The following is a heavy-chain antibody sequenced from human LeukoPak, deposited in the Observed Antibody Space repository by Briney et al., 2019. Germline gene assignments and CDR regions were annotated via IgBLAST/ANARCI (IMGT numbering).Heavy chain of an antibody. CDR2: IYYSGST. CDR1: GGSSSGYY. V-gene: IGHV4-59*01. Sequence: PSETLSLTCAVYGGSSSGYYWSWIRQPPGKGLEWIGYIYYSGSTNYNPSLKSRVTISVDTSKNQFSMKLSSVTAADTAVYYCASNTTGGDYWGQGTLVTVSS. CDR3: ASNTTGGDY. D-gene: IGHD1-1*01. J-gene: IGHJ4*02.